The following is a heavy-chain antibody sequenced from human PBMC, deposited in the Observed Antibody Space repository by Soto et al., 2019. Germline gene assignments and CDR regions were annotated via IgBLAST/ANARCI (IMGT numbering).Heavy chain of an antibody. CDR1: GFTFSGSA. CDR2: VRTKTINYAT. Sequence: EVQLVESGGGLVQPGGSLKLSCAASGFTFSGSAVHWVRQASGKGLEWVGRVRTKTINYATEYAASVKGRFTISRDDSKNTDYLQMYCLKTEDTAVYYCARLCFYSSGFGGDPFDIWGQGTMVTVSS. J-gene: IGHJ3*02. CDR3: ARLCFYSSGFGGDPFDI. V-gene: IGHV3-73*02. D-gene: IGHD6-19*01.